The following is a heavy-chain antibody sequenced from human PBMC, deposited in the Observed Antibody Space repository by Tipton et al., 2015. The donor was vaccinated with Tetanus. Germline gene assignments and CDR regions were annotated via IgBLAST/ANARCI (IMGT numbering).Heavy chain of an antibody. Sequence: VQLVQSGAEVKKPGESLKISCKGSGYSFTSYWIGWVRQMPGKGLEWMGIIYPGDSDTRYSPPFQGQVTVSADKSISTAYLQWSSLKASDTAMYYCARHPDQSIAVAGTFDYWGQGTLVTVSS. CDR3: ARHPDQSIAVAGTFDY. D-gene: IGHD6-19*01. CDR1: GYSFTSYW. V-gene: IGHV5-51*01. CDR2: IYPGDSDT. J-gene: IGHJ4*02.